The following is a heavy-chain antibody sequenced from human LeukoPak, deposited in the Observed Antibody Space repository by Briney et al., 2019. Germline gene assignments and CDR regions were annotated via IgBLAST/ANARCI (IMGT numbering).Heavy chain of an antibody. CDR3: ARDHPNDYGDYAALVDYYGMDV. CDR1: GFTLSENN. D-gene: IGHD4-17*01. V-gene: IGHV3-30-3*01. Sequence: GMSLRLSCAASGFTLSENNVHWVRQAPGKGLEWVPLISNDGNSKDYADSVKGRFTFSGDNSKTTVYLQMNSLRAEDTAVYYCARDHPNDYGDYAALVDYYGMDVWGQGTTVTVSS. J-gene: IGHJ6*02. CDR2: ISNDGNSK.